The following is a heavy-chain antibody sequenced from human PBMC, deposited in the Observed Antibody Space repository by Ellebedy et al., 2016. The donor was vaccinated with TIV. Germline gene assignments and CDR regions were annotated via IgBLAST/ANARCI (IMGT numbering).Heavy chain of an antibody. V-gene: IGHV4-39*07. Sequence: SETLSLXXTVSGGSISRSSYTWGWIRQSPGKGLERIGSVYYSGSTYYNPSLKSRVTISVDTSKNQFSLKLSSVTAADTAVYYCARVVVVPAASLYYFDYWGQGTLVTVSS. CDR3: ARVVVVPAASLYYFDY. CDR2: VYYSGST. J-gene: IGHJ4*02. D-gene: IGHD2-2*01. CDR1: GGSISRSSYT.